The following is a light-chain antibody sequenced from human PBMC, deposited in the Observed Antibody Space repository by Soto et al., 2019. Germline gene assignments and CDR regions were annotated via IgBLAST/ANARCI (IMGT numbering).Light chain of an antibody. CDR3: QVWDRNSAVV. Sequence: SYELTQPPSVSVAPGQTARIPCGGTNIGSKSVHWYQQKPGQAPFLVVYDDTDRPSGIPERFSGSNSGNTATLTISRVEAGDEADYYCQVWDRNSAVVFGGGTKVTVL. CDR1: NIGSKS. CDR2: DDT. V-gene: IGLV3-21*02. J-gene: IGLJ2*01.